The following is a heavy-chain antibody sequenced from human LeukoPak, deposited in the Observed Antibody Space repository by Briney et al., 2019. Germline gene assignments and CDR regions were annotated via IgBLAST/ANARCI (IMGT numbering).Heavy chain of an antibody. CDR3: ARDIRCGGNCYYFDY. CDR1: GFTFSDYY. V-gene: IGHV3-11*04. CDR2: ISSSGSTI. Sequence: GGSLRLSCAASGFTFSDYYMSWIRQAPGKGLEWVSYISSSGSTIYYADSVKGRFTISRDNAKNSLYLHMDSLRVEDTAVYYCARDIRCGGNCYYFDYWGQGTLVTVSS. J-gene: IGHJ4*02. D-gene: IGHD2-21*01.